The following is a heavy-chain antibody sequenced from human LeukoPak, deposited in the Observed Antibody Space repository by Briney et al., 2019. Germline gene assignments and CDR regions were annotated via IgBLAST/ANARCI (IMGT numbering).Heavy chain of an antibody. J-gene: IGHJ4*02. CDR3: ARDRRSDGDYISFDC. Sequence: VASVKVSCKASGGTFSSYAISWVRQAPGQGLEWMGGIIPIFGTANYAQKFQGRVTITTDESTSTAYMELSSLRSEDTAVYYCARDRRSDGDYISFDCWGQGTLVTVSS. D-gene: IGHD4-17*01. V-gene: IGHV1-69*05. CDR2: IIPIFGTA. CDR1: GGTFSSYA.